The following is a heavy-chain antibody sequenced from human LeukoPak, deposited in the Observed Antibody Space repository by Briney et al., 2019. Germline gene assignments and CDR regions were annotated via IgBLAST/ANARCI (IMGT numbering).Heavy chain of an antibody. J-gene: IGHJ4*02. Sequence: GASVKVSFKASGYTLTGYYMHWVRLAAGQGLEWMGWIDPSSGDTNYAQKFQGRVTMTRDTSISTAYMELSRLRSDDTAVYYCAKNPYEYYFDYWGQGTLVTVSS. CDR3: AKNPYEYYFDY. CDR2: IDPSSGDT. D-gene: IGHD5-12*01. V-gene: IGHV1-2*02. CDR1: GYTLTGYY.